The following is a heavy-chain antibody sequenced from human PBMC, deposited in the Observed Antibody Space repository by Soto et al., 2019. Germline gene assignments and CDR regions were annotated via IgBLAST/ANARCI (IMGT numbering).Heavy chain of an antibody. V-gene: IGHV3-11*01. CDR2: ISSSGSTI. Sequence: QVQLVESGGGLVKPGGSLRLSCAASGFTFSDYYMSWIRQAPGKGLEWVSYISSSGSTIYYADSVKGRFTISRDNAKNSLYLQMISMRAEATAVYYCASRLHSSSWYRYWYFDLCVRGTLVTVSS. CDR3: ASRLHSSSWYRYWYFDL. CDR1: GFTFSDYY. J-gene: IGHJ2*01. D-gene: IGHD6-13*01.